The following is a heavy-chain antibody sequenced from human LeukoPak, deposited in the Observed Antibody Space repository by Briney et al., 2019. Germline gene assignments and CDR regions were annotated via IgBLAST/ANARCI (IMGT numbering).Heavy chain of an antibody. Sequence: SVKVSCKASGGTFSSYTISWVRQAPGQGLEWMGRIIPILGIANYAQKLQGRVTITADKSTSTAYMELSSLRSEDTAVYYCARKWGNAFDIWGQGTMVTVSS. D-gene: IGHD1-26*01. CDR2: IIPILGIA. CDR3: ARKWGNAFDI. J-gene: IGHJ3*02. V-gene: IGHV1-69*02. CDR1: GGTFSSYT.